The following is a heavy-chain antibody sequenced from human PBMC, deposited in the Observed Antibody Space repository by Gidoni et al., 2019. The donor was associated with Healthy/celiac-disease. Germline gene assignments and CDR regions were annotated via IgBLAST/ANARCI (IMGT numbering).Heavy chain of an antibody. V-gene: IGHV3-53*02. D-gene: IGHD3-10*01. J-gene: IGHJ4*02. CDR2: IYSGGST. Sequence: EVQLVETGGGLLQPGGSLRLSCAASGFTVSSNYMSWVRHAQGKGLEWVSVIYSGGSTYYEDPVKGRFTISRDNSKNTLYLQMNSLRAEDTAVYYCARKYYGSGSETDYWGQGTLVTVSS. CDR3: ARKYYGSGSETDY. CDR1: GFTVSSNY.